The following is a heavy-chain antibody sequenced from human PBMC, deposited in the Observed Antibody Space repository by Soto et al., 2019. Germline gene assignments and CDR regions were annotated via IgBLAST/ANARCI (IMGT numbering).Heavy chain of an antibody. Sequence: PXXTLSLTCTVSGGSINSYYWSWIRQPPGKALEXVGHIXFSGSTKYNPSXKSRVTISVETSNNQLSLKLTYLTDADTAMYYCAGGVSLAFWGQGTLVTVYS. CDR3: AGGVSLAF. CDR1: GGSINSYY. J-gene: IGHJ1*01. CDR2: IXFSGST. V-gene: IGHV4-59*01. D-gene: IGHD3-16*01.